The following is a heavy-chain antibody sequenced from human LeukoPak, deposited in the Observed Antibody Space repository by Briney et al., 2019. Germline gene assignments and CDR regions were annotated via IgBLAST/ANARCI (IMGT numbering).Heavy chain of an antibody. CDR3: ARQGNGAYFDH. J-gene: IGHJ5*02. D-gene: IGHD2-21*01. CDR2: IYYSGRP. CDR1: GFSMSTSSDY. V-gene: IGHV4-39*01. Sequence: SETLSLTCSVSGFSMSTSSDYWSWIRQPPGKGLEWIGSIYYSGRPYYNPSLKSRVTMSIDTSKTQFPLMLSSVTVADTALYFCARQGNGAYFDHWGQGALVTVSS.